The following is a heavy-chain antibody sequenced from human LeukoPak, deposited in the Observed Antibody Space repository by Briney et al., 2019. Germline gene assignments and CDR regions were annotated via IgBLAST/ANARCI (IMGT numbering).Heavy chain of an antibody. CDR2: IWKDGSQT. D-gene: IGHD2-15*01. Sequence: GRSLRLSCIASGFTFSDDGMHWVRQAPGKGLECVALIWKDGSQTFYGDSVKGRFLISRDNSRNTLDLQMNSLSAEDTAVYYCMREGLGGTSYRGNFDYWGQGTLVTVSS. J-gene: IGHJ4*02. V-gene: IGHV3-33*01. CDR1: GFTFSDDG. CDR3: MREGLGGTSYRGNFDY.